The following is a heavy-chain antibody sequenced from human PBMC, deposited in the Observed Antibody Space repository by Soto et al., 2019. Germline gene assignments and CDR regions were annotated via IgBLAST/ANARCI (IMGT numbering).Heavy chain of an antibody. CDR2: ISYDGSNK. CDR1: GFTFSSYA. CDR3: ARDVMMDFADYYYYGMDV. Sequence: GGSLRLSCAASGFTFSSYAMHWVRQAPGKGLEWVAVISYDGSNKYYADSVKGRFTISRDNSKNTLYLQMNSLRAEDTAVYYCARDVMMDFADYYYYGMDVWGQGTTVTVSS. V-gene: IGHV3-30-3*01. D-gene: IGHD2-2*03. J-gene: IGHJ6*02.